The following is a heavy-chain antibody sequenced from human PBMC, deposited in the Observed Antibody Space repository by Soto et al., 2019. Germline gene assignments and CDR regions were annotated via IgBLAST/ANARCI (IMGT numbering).Heavy chain of an antibody. CDR2: IYYSGST. CDR3: ARYYKLLPSPYFDY. CDR1: GGSISSYY. J-gene: IGHJ4*02. V-gene: IGHV4-59*01. D-gene: IGHD2-15*01. Sequence: PSETLSLTCTVSGGSISSYYWSWIRQPPGKGLEWIGYIYYSGSTNYNPSLKSRVTISVDTSKSQFSLKLSSVTAADTAVYYCARYYKLLPSPYFDYWGQGTLVTVSS.